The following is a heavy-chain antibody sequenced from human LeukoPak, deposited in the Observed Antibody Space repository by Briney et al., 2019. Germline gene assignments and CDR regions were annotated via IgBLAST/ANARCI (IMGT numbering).Heavy chain of an antibody. CDR3: ARGRDTVVVLGATAYVF. CDR1: GFTFRLYS. Sequence: PGGSLRLSCAASGFTFRLYSMNWVRQAPGKGLEWLSYICGLNTMYYADSVKGRFTISRDNPKNSLYLQMNNLSDEDTAVYYCARGRDTVVVLGATAYVFWGQGTLVTVSS. D-gene: IGHD2-15*01. J-gene: IGHJ4*02. CDR2: ICGLNTM. V-gene: IGHV3-48*02.